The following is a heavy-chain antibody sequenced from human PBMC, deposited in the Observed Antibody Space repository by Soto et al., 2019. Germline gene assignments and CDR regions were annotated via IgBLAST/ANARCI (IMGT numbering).Heavy chain of an antibody. V-gene: IGHV4-59*01. Sequence: SETLSLTCTVSGGSISSYYWSWIRQPPGKGLEWIGYIYYSGSTNYNPSLKSRVTISVDTSKNQFSLKLSSVTAADTAVYYCARVHDDILSSYDYYYYYMDVWGKGTTVTVSS. D-gene: IGHD3-9*01. J-gene: IGHJ6*03. CDR2: IYYSGST. CDR3: ARVHDDILSSYDYYYYYMDV. CDR1: GGSISSYY.